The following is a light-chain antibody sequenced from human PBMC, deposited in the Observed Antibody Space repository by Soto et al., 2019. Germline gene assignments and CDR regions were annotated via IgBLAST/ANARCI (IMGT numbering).Light chain of an antibody. CDR2: GAS. V-gene: IGKV3-15*01. CDR1: QSVSSK. Sequence: DIVMTQSPAPLSVSPGEGATLSCRASQSVSSKLAWYQQKPGQAPRLIIYGASTRATGIPARFSGSGSGTECTLIISSLQSEDAAVYYCQQYNSWLWTFGQGTKVDIK. CDR3: QQYNSWLWT. J-gene: IGKJ1*01.